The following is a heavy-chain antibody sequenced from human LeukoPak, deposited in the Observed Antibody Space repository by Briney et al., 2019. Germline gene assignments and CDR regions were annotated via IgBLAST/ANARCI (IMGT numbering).Heavy chain of an antibody. Sequence: GGSLRLSCTASGFTFRTYAMTWVRQAPGKGLEWVSDVSDNGGDTSYADSVKGRFTISRDNSKNMLYLQMNSLRAEDTAVYSCARGTVTAPDYWGQGTLVTVSS. J-gene: IGHJ4*02. V-gene: IGHV3-23*01. CDR3: ARGTVTAPDY. D-gene: IGHD4-17*01. CDR2: VSDNGGDT. CDR1: GFTFRTYA.